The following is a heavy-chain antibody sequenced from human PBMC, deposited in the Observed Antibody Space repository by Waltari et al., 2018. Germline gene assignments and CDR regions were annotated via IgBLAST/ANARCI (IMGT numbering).Heavy chain of an antibody. CDR2: ICYSGST. V-gene: IGHV4-30-4*08. CDR3: ARAVSIDRIVVVTHFDY. Sequence: QVQLQESGPGLVKPSQTLALTCAVSGASVRSGDFCWSWIRQPPGKGLEWIGYICYSGSTYYSPSLKSRLSMSVDTSKNQFSLHLNSVTAADTAMYYCARAVSIDRIVVVTHFDYWGQGTLVTVSS. D-gene: IGHD3-22*01. J-gene: IGHJ4*02. CDR1: GASVRSGDFC.